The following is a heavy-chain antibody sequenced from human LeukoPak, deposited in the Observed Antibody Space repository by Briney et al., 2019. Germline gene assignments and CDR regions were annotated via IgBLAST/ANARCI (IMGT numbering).Heavy chain of an antibody. CDR1: GGTFSSYA. D-gene: IGHD3-3*01. V-gene: IGHV1-69*13. J-gene: IGHJ4*02. Sequence: ASVKVSCKASGGTFSSYAISWVRQAPGQGLEWMGGIIPIFGTANYAQKFQGRVTITADESTSTAYMELSSLRSEDMAVYYCARDTRITIFGVVITGFDYWGQGTLVTVSS. CDR3: ARDTRITIFGVVITGFDY. CDR2: IIPIFGTA.